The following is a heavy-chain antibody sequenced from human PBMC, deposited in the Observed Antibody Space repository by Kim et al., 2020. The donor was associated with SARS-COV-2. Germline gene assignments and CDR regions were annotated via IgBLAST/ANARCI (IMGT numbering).Heavy chain of an antibody. Sequence: PSLMSRVTITLDTSKNQFSLKLSSVTAADTAVYYCWAAIVVVPRWYFDYWGQGTLVTVSS. J-gene: IGHJ4*02. D-gene: IGHD2-15*01. V-gene: IGHV4-39*01. CDR3: WAAIVVVPRWYFDY.